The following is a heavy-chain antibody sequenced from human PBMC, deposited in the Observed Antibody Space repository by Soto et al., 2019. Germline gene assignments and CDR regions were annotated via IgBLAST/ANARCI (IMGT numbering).Heavy chain of an antibody. CDR1: GFIFSTAW. J-gene: IGHJ4*01. Sequence: EVQLVESGGGLVEPGGSLRLSCAASGFIFSTAWINWDRQAPGKGLEWVGRIKSKIDGGTTDFAASVKGRFAISRDDSQDTMFLQMNSLKSEDTAVYYCTTDSHFSTRLVRFDLWGRGTLVTVSS. CDR3: TTDSHFSTRLVRFDL. V-gene: IGHV3-15*07. D-gene: IGHD3-3*02. CDR2: IKSKIDGGTT.